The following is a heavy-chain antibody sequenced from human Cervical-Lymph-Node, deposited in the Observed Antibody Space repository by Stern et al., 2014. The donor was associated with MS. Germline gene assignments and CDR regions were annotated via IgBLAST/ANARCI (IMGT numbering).Heavy chain of an antibody. CDR2: IHPGESDI. J-gene: IGHJ4*02. D-gene: IGHD2-15*01. Sequence: MQLVQSGAEVKKPGESLKISCQGSGYSFSNYWIGWVRQMPGKGLEWMGIIHPGESDIRYSPSFQGKVTISADKSITTAYLQWSSLKASDTAMFYCARLTYGYCGGGRCSWDYWGQGTLVTVSS. CDR1: GYSFSNYW. V-gene: IGHV5-51*01. CDR3: ARLTYGYCGGGRCSWDY.